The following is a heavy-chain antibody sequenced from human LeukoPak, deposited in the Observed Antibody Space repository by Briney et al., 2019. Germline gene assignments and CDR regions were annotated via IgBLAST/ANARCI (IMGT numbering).Heavy chain of an antibody. V-gene: IGHV4-31*02. Sequence: SQTLSLTWTVSGGSMSSGGYYCSWIRQHPGQGLYWIGYIYYSGSPDYNPSLKGRVTISEATSKNKFSLKLTSVTAADTAVYYCARSLQYGNNNYYTYGMDVWGQGTTVTVSS. CDR2: IYYSGSP. J-gene: IGHJ6*02. CDR1: GGSMSSGGYY. D-gene: IGHD2/OR15-2a*01. CDR3: ARSLQYGNNNYYTYGMDV.